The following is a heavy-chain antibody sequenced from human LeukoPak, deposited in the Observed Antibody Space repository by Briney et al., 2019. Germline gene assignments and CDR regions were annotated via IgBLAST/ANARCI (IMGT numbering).Heavy chain of an antibody. Sequence: PGGSLRLSCAASGFTFSTYGMHWVRQAPGKGLEWVAFIRYDGRNKYYADSVKGRFTISRDNAKNSLYLQMNSLRAEDTAVYYCARGKEVVVAAGHHDAFDIWGQGTMVTVSS. J-gene: IGHJ3*02. CDR1: GFTFSTYG. CDR3: ARGKEVVVAAGHHDAFDI. V-gene: IGHV3-30*02. D-gene: IGHD2-15*01. CDR2: IRYDGRNK.